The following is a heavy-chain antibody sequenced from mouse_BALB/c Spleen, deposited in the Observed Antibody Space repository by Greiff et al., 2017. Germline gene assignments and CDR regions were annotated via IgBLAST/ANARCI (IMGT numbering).Heavy chain of an antibody. CDR3: ARAGNYVSNAMDY. D-gene: IGHD2-1*01. CDR2: IYPGDGDT. Sequence: QVQLQQSGPELVKPGASVKISCKASGYAFSSSWMNWVKQRPGQGLEWIGRIYPGDGDTNYNGKFKGKATLTADKSSSTAYMQLSSLTSVDSAVYFCARAGNYVSNAMDYWGQGTSVTVSS. CDR1: GYAFSSSW. V-gene: IGHV1-82*01. J-gene: IGHJ4*01.